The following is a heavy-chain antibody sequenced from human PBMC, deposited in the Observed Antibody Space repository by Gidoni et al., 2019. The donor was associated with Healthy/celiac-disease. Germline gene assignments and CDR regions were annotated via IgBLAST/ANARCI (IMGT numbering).Heavy chain of an antibody. D-gene: IGHD6-19*01. CDR2: TYYRSKWYN. CDR3: ARDSVGAVAGTWFDP. Sequence: VQLQQSGPGLVKPSPTLSLTCSIPGDSVSSTRSAWNWIRQSPSGGLEWLGRTYYRSKWYNDYAVSVKSRITINPDTSKNQFSLQLNSVTPEDTAVYYCARDSVGAVAGTWFDPWGQGTLVTVSS. J-gene: IGHJ5*02. V-gene: IGHV6-1*01. CDR1: GDSVSSTRSA.